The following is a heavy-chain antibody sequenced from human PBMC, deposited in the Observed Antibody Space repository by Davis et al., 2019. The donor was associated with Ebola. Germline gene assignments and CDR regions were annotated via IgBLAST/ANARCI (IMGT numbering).Heavy chain of an antibody. J-gene: IGHJ4*02. CDR2: IYHGGIT. D-gene: IGHD6-13*01. Sequence: SETLSLTCGVSGDSISSSNWWSCVRRSPGKGLEWIGEIYHGGITNYNPSLKSRATISVDKSKNQFSLKLSSVTAADTAVYYCARHEWAVSGVWGFDSWGQGAQVTVSS. CDR1: GDSISSSNW. CDR3: ARHEWAVSGVWGFDS. V-gene: IGHV4-4*02.